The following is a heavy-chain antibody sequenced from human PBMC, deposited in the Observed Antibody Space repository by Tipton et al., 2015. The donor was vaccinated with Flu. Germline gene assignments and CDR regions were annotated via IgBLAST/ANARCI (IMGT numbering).Heavy chain of an antibody. D-gene: IGHD3-22*01. V-gene: IGHV4-38-2*01. Sequence: GLVKPSETLSLTCAVSGYSISSGYYWGWIRQPPGKGLEWIGSIYHSGSTYYNPSLKSRVTISVDTSKNQFSLKLSSVTAADTAVYNCARHHSPGGGEAYSSGYYAPLRGLFDYWGQGTLVTVSS. CDR3: ARHHSPGGGEAYSSGYYAPLRGLFDY. J-gene: IGHJ4*02. CDR2: IYHSGST. CDR1: GYSISSGYY.